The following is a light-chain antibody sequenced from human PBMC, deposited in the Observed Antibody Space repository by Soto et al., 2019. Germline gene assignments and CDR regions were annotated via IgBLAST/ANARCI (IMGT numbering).Light chain of an antibody. CDR3: QQGGT. Sequence: DTQMTQSPSTLSASVGDRVTITCRASQSIGSWSAWYQQKPGKAPKLLIYKTSILENGVPSRFSGSGSGTEFTLSISSLQPDDSATYYCQQGGTFGQGTRLEIK. J-gene: IGKJ5*01. CDR1: QSIGSW. V-gene: IGKV1-5*03. CDR2: KTS.